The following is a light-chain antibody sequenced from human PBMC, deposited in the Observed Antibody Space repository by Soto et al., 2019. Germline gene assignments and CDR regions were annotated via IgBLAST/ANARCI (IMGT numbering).Light chain of an antibody. CDR2: DAS. V-gene: IGKV3-15*01. CDR3: LQYHYWPWT. Sequence: EMLMTQSPSSLSVSPWEKVSLSCWASQSVTNKLAWYQQRPGQPPRLLLYDASTRATGVPATFSGSGSGTDLTLTISSLQSEDLGFYYCLQYHYWPWTFGQGTKVDIK. CDR1: QSVTNK. J-gene: IGKJ1*01.